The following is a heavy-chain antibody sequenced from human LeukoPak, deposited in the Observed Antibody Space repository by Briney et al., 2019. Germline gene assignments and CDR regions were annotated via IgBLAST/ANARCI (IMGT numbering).Heavy chain of an antibody. Sequence: PSETLSLTCTVSGGSIKNYYWSWTRQPPGKGLEMIGYVYYTGSTKYNPSVKSRVTISADTSKNQFSLKLRSVTAADTAVYYCARGRWLVNYWGQGTLVTVSS. CDR3: ARGRWLVNY. CDR1: GGSIKNYY. CDR2: VYYTGST. V-gene: IGHV4-59*01. D-gene: IGHD6-19*01. J-gene: IGHJ4*02.